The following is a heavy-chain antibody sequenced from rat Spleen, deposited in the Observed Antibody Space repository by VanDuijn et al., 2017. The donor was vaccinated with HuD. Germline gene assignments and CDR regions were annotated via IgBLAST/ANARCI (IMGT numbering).Heavy chain of an antibody. V-gene: IGHV5-31*01. CDR1: GFTFNNYW. CDR3: TRGGSPRC. J-gene: IGHJ2*01. D-gene: IGHD1-11*01. CDR2: ITDTGDNA. Sequence: EVQLVESGGGLVQPGRSLKLSCVGSGFTFNNYWMTWIRQAPGKGLEWVASITDTGDNAYYPDSMKGRFTISRDNAKNTLYLQMNSLRSEDTATYYCTRGGSPRCWGQGVMVTVSA.